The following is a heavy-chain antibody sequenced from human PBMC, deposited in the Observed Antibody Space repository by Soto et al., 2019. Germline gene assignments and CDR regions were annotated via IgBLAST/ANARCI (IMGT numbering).Heavy chain of an antibody. V-gene: IGHV3-30*18. CDR2: ISYDGSNK. Sequence: VQLLESGGGLVQPGGSLRLSCAASGFTSSSYAMSWVRQAPGKGLEWVAVISYDGSNKYYADSVKGRFTISRDNSKNTLYLQMNSLRAEDTAVYYCAKFRGLYGDYWFDYWGQGTLVTVSS. J-gene: IGHJ4*02. CDR3: AKFRGLYGDYWFDY. CDR1: GFTSSSYA. D-gene: IGHD4-17*01.